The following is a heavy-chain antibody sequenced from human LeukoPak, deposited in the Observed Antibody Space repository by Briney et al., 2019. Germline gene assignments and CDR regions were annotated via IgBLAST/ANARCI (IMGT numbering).Heavy chain of an antibody. J-gene: IGHJ4*02. CDR2: ISGSGGST. Sequence: GGSLRLYCAVSGITLRNYGMSWVRQAPGKELEWVAGISGSGGSTSYADSVKGRFTISRDNRKNTLYLQMNSLRVEDTAVYFCAKRGVVIRVILVGFHKEAYYFDSWGQGALVTVSS. V-gene: IGHV3-23*01. CDR1: GITLRNYG. D-gene: IGHD3-22*01. CDR3: AKRGVVIRVILVGFHKEAYYFDS.